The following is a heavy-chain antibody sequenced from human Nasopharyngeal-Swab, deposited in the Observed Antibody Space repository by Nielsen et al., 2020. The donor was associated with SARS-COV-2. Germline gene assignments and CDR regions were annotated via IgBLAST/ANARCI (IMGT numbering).Heavy chain of an antibody. J-gene: IGHJ6*02. CDR3: ARDEGARVLWFGELSTYYYYGMDV. D-gene: IGHD3-10*01. CDR2: IWYDGSNK. Sequence: WIRQPPGKGLEWVAVIWYDGSNKYYADSVKGRFTISRDNAKNSLYLQMNSLRAEDTAVYYYARDEGARVLWFGELSTYYYYGMDVWGQGTTVTVSS. V-gene: IGHV3-33*01.